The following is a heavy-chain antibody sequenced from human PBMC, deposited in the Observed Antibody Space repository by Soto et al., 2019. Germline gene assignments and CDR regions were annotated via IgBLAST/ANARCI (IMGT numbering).Heavy chain of an antibody. CDR3: ARGSLVVAATPWYYYYYGMDV. J-gene: IGHJ6*02. CDR2: INPNSGAT. Sequence: ASVKVSCKASGYTFTGYYMHWVRHAPGQGLEWMGWINPNSGATSYAKKFQGWVTMTRDTSISTAYMELSRLRSDDTAVYYCARGSLVVAATPWYYYYYGMDVWGQGTTVTVSS. D-gene: IGHD2-15*01. CDR1: GYTFTGYY. V-gene: IGHV1-2*04.